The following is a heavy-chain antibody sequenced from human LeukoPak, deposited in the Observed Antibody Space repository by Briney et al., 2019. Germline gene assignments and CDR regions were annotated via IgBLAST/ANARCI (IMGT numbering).Heavy chain of an antibody. V-gene: IGHV1-2*02. CDR3: ARVFPTYYYDSSGYYYLDY. Sequence: SVKVSGKASGYTVTGYYMHWVRQAPGLGLGGMGWTNPNSGGTNYAQKFQGRGTMTRDTSISTAYMELSRLRSDDTAVYYCARVFPTYYYDSSGYYYLDYWGQGTLVTVSS. CDR2: TNPNSGGT. CDR1: GYTVTGYY. J-gene: IGHJ4*02. D-gene: IGHD3-22*01.